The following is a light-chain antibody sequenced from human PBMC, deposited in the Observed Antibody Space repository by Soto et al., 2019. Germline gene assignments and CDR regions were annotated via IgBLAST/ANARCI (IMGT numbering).Light chain of an antibody. J-gene: IGLJ1*01. V-gene: IGLV2-8*01. Sequence: QSALTQPPSASGSPGQSVTISCSDTSSDVGGYNFVSWYQQYPGKTPKLMIYEVTKRPSGVPDRFSGSKSGNMAFLTVSGLQAEDEADYYCLSYAGTTTIFGTGTKVTVL. CDR2: EVT. CDR3: LSYAGTTTI. CDR1: SSDVGGYNF.